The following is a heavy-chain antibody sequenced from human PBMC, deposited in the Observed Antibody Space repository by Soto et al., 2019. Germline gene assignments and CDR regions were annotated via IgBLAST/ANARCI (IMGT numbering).Heavy chain of an antibody. Sequence: QVQLVQSGTEVKKTGSSVKVSCKASGGTFSTFGISWVRQAPGQGLEWMGGIIPFFGTARYSQKFEDRITITADESTNTVYMDLRSQTSEDTAIYYCAKSAPMDAGDKYYYDFWGQGALVTVSS. D-gene: IGHD4-17*01. CDR3: AKSAPMDAGDKYYYDF. CDR2: IIPFFGTA. CDR1: GGTFSTFG. J-gene: IGHJ4*02. V-gene: IGHV1-69*01.